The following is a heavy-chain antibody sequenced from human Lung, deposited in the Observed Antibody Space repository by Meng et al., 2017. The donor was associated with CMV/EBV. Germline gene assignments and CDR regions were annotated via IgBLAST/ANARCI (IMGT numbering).Heavy chain of an antibody. CDR2: IRYDGSNK. V-gene: IGHV3-30*02. Sequence: GXSLKIXCAASGFTFSSYGMHWVRQAPGKGLEWVAFIRYDGSNKYYADSVKGRFTISRDNSKNTLYLQMNSLRAEDTAVYYCAKNGGSDDFWSGQLRPNYGMDVWXQGXTVTVSS. CDR3: AKNGGSDDFWSGQLRPNYGMDV. J-gene: IGHJ6*02. CDR1: GFTFSSYG. D-gene: IGHD3-3*01.